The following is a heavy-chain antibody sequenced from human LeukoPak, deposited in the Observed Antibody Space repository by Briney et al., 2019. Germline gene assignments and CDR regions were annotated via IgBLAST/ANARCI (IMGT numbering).Heavy chain of an antibody. CDR3: AGAKGSGPDRPLFFDY. V-gene: IGHV4-30-4*08. D-gene: IGHD3-10*01. CDR2: IYYSGST. J-gene: IGHJ4*02. CDR1: GGSISSGDYY. Sequence: PSETLSLTCTVSGGSISSGDYYWSWIRQPPGKGLEWIGYIYYSGSTYYNPSLKSRVTMSVDTSKNQFSLKLSSVTAVDTAVYYCAGAKGSGPDRPLFFDYWAREPWSPSPQ.